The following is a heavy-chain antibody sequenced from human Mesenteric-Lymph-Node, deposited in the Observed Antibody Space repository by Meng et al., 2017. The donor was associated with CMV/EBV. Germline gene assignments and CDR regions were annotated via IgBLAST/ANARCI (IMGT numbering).Heavy chain of an antibody. J-gene: IGHJ4*02. D-gene: IGHD3-22*01. V-gene: IGHV4-39*07. CDR3: ARDGDYYDSSGYNPFDY. CDR1: CGSISSSSYY. CDR2: IYYSGGT. Sequence: QLQLQEWGPGLGKPSETLSLASTASCGSISSSSYYWGWIRQPPGKGMEWIGSIYYSGGTYYHPSLKSRVTISVDTSKNPFSLKLSSVTAADTAVYYCARDGDYYDSSGYNPFDYWGQGTLVTVSS.